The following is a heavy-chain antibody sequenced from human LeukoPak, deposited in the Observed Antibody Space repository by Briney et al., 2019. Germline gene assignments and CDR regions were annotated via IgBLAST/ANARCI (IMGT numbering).Heavy chain of an antibody. Sequence: PSETLSLTCTVSGGSISSYYWSWIRQPPGKGLEWIGYIYYSGSTNYNPSLKSRVTISVDTSKNQFSLKLSSVTAADTAVYYCARSWQQLAPYYGMDVWGQGTTVTVSS. CDR1: GGSISSYY. V-gene: IGHV4-59*01. D-gene: IGHD6-13*01. J-gene: IGHJ6*02. CDR2: IYYSGST. CDR3: ARSWQQLAPYYGMDV.